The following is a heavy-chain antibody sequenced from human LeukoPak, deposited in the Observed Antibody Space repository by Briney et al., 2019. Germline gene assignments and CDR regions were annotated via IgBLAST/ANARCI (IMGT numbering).Heavy chain of an antibody. CDR3: AKTPFGVGSVYHFDY. CDR2: ISGSGGTT. CDR1: GFTFSSYA. D-gene: IGHD3-3*01. V-gene: IGHV3-23*01. Sequence: AGGSLRLSCAASGFTFSSYAMSWVRQAPGKGLEWVSAISGSGGTTYYADSVKGRFTISRDNSKNTLYLQMNSLRAEDTVIYYCAKTPFGVGSVYHFDYWGQGTLVAVSS. J-gene: IGHJ4*02.